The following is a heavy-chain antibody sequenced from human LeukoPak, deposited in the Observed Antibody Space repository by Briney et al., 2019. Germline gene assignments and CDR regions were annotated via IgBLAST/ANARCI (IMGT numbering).Heavy chain of an antibody. Sequence: GGSLRLSCEDSGFLFSDYTMNSVRQAPGKGLEWVSSVSYSGTYTFYADSVTGRFTISRDNAKNSLYLQMDNLRVDDSALYYCVRDLRFIGGSDWFDPWGQGTQVIVSS. CDR3: VRDLRFIGGSDWFDP. J-gene: IGHJ5*02. V-gene: IGHV3-21*01. CDR2: VSYSGTYT. D-gene: IGHD3-3*01. CDR1: GFLFSDYT.